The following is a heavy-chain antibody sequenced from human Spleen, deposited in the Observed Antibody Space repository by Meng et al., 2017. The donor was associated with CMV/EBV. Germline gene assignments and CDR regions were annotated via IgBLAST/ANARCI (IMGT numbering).Heavy chain of an antibody. J-gene: IGHJ4*02. Sequence: TFPGRYIHWVRQAPGHGLEWMGWINPNSGGTNYEQKFQSRVTMTRDTSISTAYMELSSLRADDTGVYYCARGGGKTYYDFWSGYYMNWGQGTLVTVSS. CDR1: TFPGRY. CDR2: INPNSGGT. D-gene: IGHD3-3*01. V-gene: IGHV1-2*02. CDR3: ARGGGKTYYDFWSGYYMN.